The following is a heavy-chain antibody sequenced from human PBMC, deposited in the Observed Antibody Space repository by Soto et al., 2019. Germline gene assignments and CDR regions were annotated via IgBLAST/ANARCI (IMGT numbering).Heavy chain of an antibody. J-gene: IGHJ5*02. CDR1: GFSLSTSGVG. D-gene: IGHD6-6*01. V-gene: IGHV2-5*01. CDR2: IYWNDDK. CDR3: AHRIAARPVSWFDP. Sequence: QITLKESGPTLVKPTQTLTLTCTFSGFSLSTSGVGVGWIRQPPGKALEWLALIYWNDDKRYSPSLKSRLTITKDTSKXQVVLTMTNMDPVDTATYYCAHRIAARPVSWFDPWGQGTLVTVSS.